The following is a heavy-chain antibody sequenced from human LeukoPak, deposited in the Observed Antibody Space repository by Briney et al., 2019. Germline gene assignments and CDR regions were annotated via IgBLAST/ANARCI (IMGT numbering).Heavy chain of an antibody. Sequence: GGLLRLSCAASGFTVSSNLMSWVRQAPGKGLEWVSLLYSDGSTYYADSVKGRFTISRDNSKNTLYLQMNSLRTEDTAVYYCATAYNSGWSFDYWGQGTLVTVSS. D-gene: IGHD6-19*01. CDR3: ATAYNSGWSFDY. CDR1: GFTVSSNL. J-gene: IGHJ4*02. V-gene: IGHV3-66*01. CDR2: LYSDGST.